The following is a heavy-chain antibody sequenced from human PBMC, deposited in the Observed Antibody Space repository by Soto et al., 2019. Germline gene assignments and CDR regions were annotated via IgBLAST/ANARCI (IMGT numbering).Heavy chain of an antibody. CDR1: GYTFTNYG. CDR2: ISAYNGNT. Sequence: QVQLVQSGTEMKRPGASVKVSCKASGYTFTNYGISWVRQAPGQGLEWMGWISAYNGNTNYAQKLQGRVTMTTDTSTSTAYMELRRLRSDDTAVYYCARPRDGIAARRWGAFEIWGQGTTVTVSS. J-gene: IGHJ3*02. V-gene: IGHV1-18*01. CDR3: ARPRDGIAARRWGAFEI. D-gene: IGHD6-6*01.